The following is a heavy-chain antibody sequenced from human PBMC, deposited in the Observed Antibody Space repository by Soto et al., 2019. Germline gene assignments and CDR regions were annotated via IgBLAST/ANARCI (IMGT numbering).Heavy chain of an antibody. CDR3: ARGVTIVGVIITRGMDA. CDR2: INPGGGGT. J-gene: IGHJ6*02. D-gene: IGHD3-3*01. Sequence: GASVKVSCKASGYTFTNYYMSWVRQAPGQGLEWMGLINPGGGGTFYAQRFRGRVTMTRDTSTSTVYMELSSLHPDDAAVYYCARGVTIVGVIITRGMDAWGQGTTVTVSS. CDR1: GYTFTNYY. V-gene: IGHV1-46*01.